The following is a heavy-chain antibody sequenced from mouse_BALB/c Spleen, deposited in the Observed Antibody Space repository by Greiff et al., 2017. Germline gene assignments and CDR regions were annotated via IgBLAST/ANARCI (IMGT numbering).Heavy chain of an antibody. CDR3: AREGGYGYAMDY. D-gene: IGHD1-1*01. CDR2: IWGDGST. CDR1: GFSLTGYG. Sequence: VQLQQSGPGLVAPSQSLSITCTVSGFSLTGYGVNWVRQPPGQGLEWLGTIWGDGSTNYNSALKSRLSISKENSKTQVFLKMNSLQTYDTARYYCAREGGYGYAMDYWGQGTSVTVSS. J-gene: IGHJ4*01. V-gene: IGHV2-6-7*01.